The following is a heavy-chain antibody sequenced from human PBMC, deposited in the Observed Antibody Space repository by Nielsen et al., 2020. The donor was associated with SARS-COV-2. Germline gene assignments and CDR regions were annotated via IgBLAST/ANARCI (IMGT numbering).Heavy chain of an antibody. CDR2: IIPIFGTA. CDR3: ARDREYSSSFNLYYYYYGMDV. J-gene: IGHJ6*02. D-gene: IGHD6-13*01. V-gene: IGHV1-69*01. Sequence: WVRQAPGQGLEWMGGIIPIFGTANYAQKFQGRVTITADESTSTAYMELSSLRSEDTAVYYCARDREYSSSFNLYYYYYGMDVWGQGTTVTVSS.